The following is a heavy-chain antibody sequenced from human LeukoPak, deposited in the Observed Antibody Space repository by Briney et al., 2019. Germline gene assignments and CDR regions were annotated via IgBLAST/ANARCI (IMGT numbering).Heavy chain of an antibody. Sequence: ASVKVSRKASGYTFTSYYMHWVRQAPGQGLEWMGIINPSGGSTSYAQKFQGRVTMTRDTSTSTVYMELSSLRSEDTAVYYCASTRNEQAVVPAAIDYYYYGMDVWGQGTTVTVSS. CDR3: ASTRNEQAVVPAAIDYYYYGMDV. CDR2: INPSGGST. V-gene: IGHV1-46*01. CDR1: GYTFTSYY. D-gene: IGHD2-2*01. J-gene: IGHJ6*02.